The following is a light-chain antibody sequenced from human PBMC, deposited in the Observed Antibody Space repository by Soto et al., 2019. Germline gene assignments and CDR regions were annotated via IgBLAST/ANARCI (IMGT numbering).Light chain of an antibody. J-gene: IGLJ2*01. CDR2: LEGSGGY. V-gene: IGLV4-60*02. CDR1: SGHSSYI. Sequence: QPVLTQSSSASASLGSSVKLTCTLSSGHSSYIIAWHQQQPGKAPRYLMKLEGSGGYNKKSGVPDRFSGSSSGADRYLTISNLPFEDEADYYCETWDSNTRVFGGGTKLTVL. CDR3: ETWDSNTRV.